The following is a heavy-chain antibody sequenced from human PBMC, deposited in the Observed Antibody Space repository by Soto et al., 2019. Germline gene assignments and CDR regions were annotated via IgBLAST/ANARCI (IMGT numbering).Heavy chain of an antibody. Sequence: KTSETLSLTCAVSGYSISSGYYWGWIRQPPGKGLEWIGSIYHSGSTYYNPSLKSRVTISVDTSKNQFSLKLSAVTAADTAVYYCARDRRDYITGTLRVFYYGMDVWGQGTTVTVSS. D-gene: IGHD1-7*01. CDR1: GYSISSGYY. CDR3: ARDRRDYITGTLRVFYYGMDV. CDR2: IYHSGST. J-gene: IGHJ6*02. V-gene: IGHV4-38-2*02.